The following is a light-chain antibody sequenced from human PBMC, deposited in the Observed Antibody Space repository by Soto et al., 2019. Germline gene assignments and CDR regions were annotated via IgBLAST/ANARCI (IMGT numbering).Light chain of an antibody. CDR1: QSSSSW. J-gene: IGKJ3*01. CDR2: DAS. V-gene: IGKV1-5*01. CDR3: QQYNRYSPT. Sequence: DIQMTQSPSTLSASVGDRVTITCRASQSSSSWLPWYQQKPGKAPKLLIYDASSLESGVPSRFSGSGSGTEFTLTISSRQPDDFATYYCQQYNRYSPTFGPGTKVDIK.